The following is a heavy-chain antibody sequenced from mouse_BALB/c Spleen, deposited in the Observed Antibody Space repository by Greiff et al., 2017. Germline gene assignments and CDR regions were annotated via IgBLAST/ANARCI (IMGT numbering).Heavy chain of an antibody. CDR3: YGNFAY. V-gene: IGHV3-2*02. J-gene: IGHJ3*01. Sequence: EVQLQQSGPGLVKPSQSLSLTCTVTGYSITSDYAWNWIRQFPGNKLEWMGYISYSGSTSYNPSLKSRISITRDTSKNQFFLQLNSVTTEDTATYYCYGNFAYWGQGTLVTVSA. CDR2: ISYSGST. D-gene: IGHD2-1*01. CDR1: GYSITSDYA.